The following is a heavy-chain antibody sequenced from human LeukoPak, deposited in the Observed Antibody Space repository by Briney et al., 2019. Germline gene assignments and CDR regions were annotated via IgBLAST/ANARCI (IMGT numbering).Heavy chain of an antibody. CDR2: IYYSGAPT. Sequence: SETLSPTCTVSGDSISGYWWAWIRQPPGKGLEWIGYIYYSGAPTSYNPSLKSRVTISIDTSRNQFSLRLSSVTAADTAVYYCARDSRGGGPDFDYWGQGTLVTVSS. CDR1: GDSISGYW. J-gene: IGHJ4*02. V-gene: IGHV4-59*01. D-gene: IGHD3-16*01. CDR3: ARDSRGGGPDFDY.